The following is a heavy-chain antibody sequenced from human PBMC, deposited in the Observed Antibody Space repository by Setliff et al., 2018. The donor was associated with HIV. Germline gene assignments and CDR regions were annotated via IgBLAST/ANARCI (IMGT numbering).Heavy chain of an antibody. J-gene: IGHJ6*03. D-gene: IGHD3-22*01. V-gene: IGHV1-24*01. CDR3: AARPGVDSSAYYDYYYMDV. CDR1: GYTLTEVS. Sequence: GASVKVSCKISGYTLTEVSMHWVRQAPGKGLEWMGYFDPQDGKTIYAQKFQGRVTITRDMSTRTTYMELSNLRSEDTAVYYCAARPGVDSSAYYDYYYMDVWGKGTTVTVSS. CDR2: FDPQDGKT.